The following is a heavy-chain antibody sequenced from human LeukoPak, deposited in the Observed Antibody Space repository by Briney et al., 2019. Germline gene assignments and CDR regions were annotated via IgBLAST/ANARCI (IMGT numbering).Heavy chain of an antibody. D-gene: IGHD3-22*01. Sequence: SVKVSCKASGGTFSSYAISWVRQAPGQGLERMGRIIPILGIANYAQKFQGRVTITADKSTSTAYMELSSLRSEDTAVYYCARAVDYYDSSGYYSYFDYWGQGTLVTVSS. CDR3: ARAVDYYDSSGYYSYFDY. CDR1: GGTFSSYA. V-gene: IGHV1-69*04. CDR2: IIPILGIA. J-gene: IGHJ4*02.